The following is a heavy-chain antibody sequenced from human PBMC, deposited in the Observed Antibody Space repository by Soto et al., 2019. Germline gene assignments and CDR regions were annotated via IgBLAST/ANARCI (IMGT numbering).Heavy chain of an antibody. Sequence: EVQLVESGGGLVQPGGSLRLSCAASGFTFSSYWMSWARQAPGKGLKWVATIKKDGSETYYVDSVKGRFTISRDNAKNSLYLRMNSRRAEDTDVDYGAGRPDGCDIWGQGTMVTVS. D-gene: IGHD1-1*01. CDR1: GFTFSSYW. J-gene: IGHJ3*02. CDR2: IKKDGSET. V-gene: IGHV3-7*05. CDR3: AGRPDGCDI.